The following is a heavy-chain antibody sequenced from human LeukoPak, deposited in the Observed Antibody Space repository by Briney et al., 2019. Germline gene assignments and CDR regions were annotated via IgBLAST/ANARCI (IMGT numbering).Heavy chain of an antibody. CDR3: AREHRYVLLWFGELLFDY. CDR2: IWYDGSNK. J-gene: IGHJ4*02. D-gene: IGHD3-10*01. Sequence: GRSLRLSCAASGFTFSSYGMHWVRQAPGKGLEWVAVIWYDGSNKYYADSVKGRFTISRDNSKNTLYLQMNSLRAEDTAVYYCAREHRYVLLWFGELLFDYWGQGTLVTVSS. CDR1: GFTFSSYG. V-gene: IGHV3-33*01.